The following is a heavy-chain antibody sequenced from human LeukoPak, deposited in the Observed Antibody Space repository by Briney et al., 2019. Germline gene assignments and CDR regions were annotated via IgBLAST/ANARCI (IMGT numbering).Heavy chain of an antibody. D-gene: IGHD2-2*01. CDR3: VRGVPAAIGSDYYYYYMDV. Sequence: GASVKVSCKASGYTFTSYDINWVRQATGQGLEWMGWISAYNGNTNYAQELQGRVTMTTDTSTSTAYMELRSLRSDDTAVYYCVRGVPAAIGSDYYYYYMDVWGKGTTVTVSS. CDR2: ISAYNGNT. CDR1: GYTFTSYD. V-gene: IGHV1-18*01. J-gene: IGHJ6*03.